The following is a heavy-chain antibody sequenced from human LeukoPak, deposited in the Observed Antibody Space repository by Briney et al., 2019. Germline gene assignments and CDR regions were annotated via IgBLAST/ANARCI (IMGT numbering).Heavy chain of an antibody. CDR3: ASFRVEPYGMDV. CDR1: GFTFSSYS. J-gene: IGHJ6*02. V-gene: IGHV3-21*01. Sequence: PGGSLRLSCAASGFTFSSYSINWVRQAPGEGLEWVSSISSSSSYIYYADSVKGRFTISRDNAKNSLYLQMNSLRAEDTAVYYCASFRVEPYGMDVWGQGTTVTVSS. CDR2: ISSSSSYI.